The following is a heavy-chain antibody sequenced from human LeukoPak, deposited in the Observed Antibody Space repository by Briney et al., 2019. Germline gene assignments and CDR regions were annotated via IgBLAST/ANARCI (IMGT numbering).Heavy chain of an antibody. CDR2: PYTSGTT. Sequence: SETLSLTCTVSGGSISSYYWSWLRQPPGKGLEGFGYPYTSGTTNYNPSLKSRVTISVDTSKNQFSLKLSSVTAADTAVYYCARRNSWYYGSGSYYNSYYYMDVWGKGTTVTVSS. CDR3: ARRNSWYYGSGSYYNSYYYMDV. D-gene: IGHD3-10*01. V-gene: IGHV4-4*09. J-gene: IGHJ6*03. CDR1: GGSISSYY.